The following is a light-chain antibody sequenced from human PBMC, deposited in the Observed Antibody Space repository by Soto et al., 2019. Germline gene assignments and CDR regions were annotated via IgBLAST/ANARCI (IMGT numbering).Light chain of an antibody. CDR3: AVWDDSLSGREV. J-gene: IGLJ2*01. Sequence: QSVLTQPPSASGTPGQRVSISCSGSSSNIGSNYVYWYQQVPGTTPKLLIYKNNQRPSGVPDRFSGSKSGTSASLAISGLRSEEEADYYCAVWDDSLSGREVFGGATKLTVL. V-gene: IGLV1-47*01. CDR2: KNN. CDR1: SSNIGSNY.